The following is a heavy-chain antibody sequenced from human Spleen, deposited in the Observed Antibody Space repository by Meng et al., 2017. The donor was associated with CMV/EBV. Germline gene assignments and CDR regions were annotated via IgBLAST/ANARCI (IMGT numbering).Heavy chain of an antibody. CDR3: ARDYGSGTYLGLDS. V-gene: IGHV3-23*01. CDR2: ISGSGVST. D-gene: IGHD1-26*01. CDR1: GFTFSSYA. J-gene: IGHJ4*02. Sequence: GGSLRLSCAASGFTFSSYAMTWVRQAPGKGLEWVSSISGSGVSTDYADSVKGRFTISRDNSKNTLYLQMNSLRAEDTAVYYCARDYGSGTYLGLDSWGQGTLVTVSS.